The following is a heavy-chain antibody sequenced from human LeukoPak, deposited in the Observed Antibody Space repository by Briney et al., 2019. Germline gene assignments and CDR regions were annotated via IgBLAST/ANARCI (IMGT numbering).Heavy chain of an antibody. CDR1: GYTFTSYY. V-gene: IGHV1-2*04. Sequence: ASVKVSCKASGYTFTSYYMHWVRQAPGQGLEWMGWINPNSGGTNYAQKFQGWVTMTRDTSISTAYMELSRLRSDDTAVYYCAASSYGDYENWFDPWGQGTLVTVSS. CDR2: INPNSGGT. CDR3: AASSYGDYENWFDP. J-gene: IGHJ5*02. D-gene: IGHD4-17*01.